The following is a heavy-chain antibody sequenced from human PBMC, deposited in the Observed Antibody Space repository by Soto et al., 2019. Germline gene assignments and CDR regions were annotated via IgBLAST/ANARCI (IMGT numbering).Heavy chain of an antibody. CDR3: AREVDWEDIVVVPAAPYFDY. V-gene: IGHV4-39*07. D-gene: IGHD2-2*01. J-gene: IGHJ4*02. CDR2: IYYSGST. Sequence: SETLSLTCTVSGGSISSSSYYWGWIRQPPGKGLEWIGSIYYSGSTYYNPSLKSRVTISVDTSKNQFSLKLSSVTAADTAVYYCAREVDWEDIVVVPAAPYFDYWGQGTLVTVSS. CDR1: GGSISSSSYY.